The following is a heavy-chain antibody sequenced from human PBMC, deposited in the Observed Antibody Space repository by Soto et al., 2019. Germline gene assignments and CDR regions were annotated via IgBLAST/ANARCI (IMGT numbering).Heavy chain of an antibody. Sequence: SETLSLTCTVSGGSIRASYWSWIRQPAGKGLEWIGRIYSIGSTNYNPSFRSRVTMSVDTSKNQFSLKLSSVTAVDTAVYYCAKDEYYDSNNWFDPWGQGTLVTVSS. J-gene: IGHJ5*02. V-gene: IGHV4-4*07. CDR3: AKDEYYDSNNWFDP. D-gene: IGHD3-22*01. CDR2: IYSIGST. CDR1: GGSIRASY.